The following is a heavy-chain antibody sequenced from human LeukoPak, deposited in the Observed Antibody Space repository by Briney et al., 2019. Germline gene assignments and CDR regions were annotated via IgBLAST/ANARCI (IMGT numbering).Heavy chain of an antibody. Sequence: SETLSLTCAVYGGSFSGYYWSWIRQPPGKGLEWIGEINHSGSTNYNPSLKSRVTISVDTSKNQFSLRLSSVTAADTAVYYCAREPYRYCSSTSCSYYFDYWGQGTLVTVSS. V-gene: IGHV4-34*01. CDR3: AREPYRYCSSTSCSYYFDY. J-gene: IGHJ4*02. D-gene: IGHD2-2*01. CDR2: INHSGST. CDR1: GGSFSGYY.